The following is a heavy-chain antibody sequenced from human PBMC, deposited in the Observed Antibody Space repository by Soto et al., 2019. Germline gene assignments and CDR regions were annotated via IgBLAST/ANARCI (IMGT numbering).Heavy chain of an antibody. V-gene: IGHV1-69*06. CDR3: ATGAIVAPYHYYRMDV. CDR1: GGPFSTYT. CDR2: IIPIYGTR. D-gene: IGHD5-12*01. J-gene: IGHJ6*02. Sequence: SVKVSCKASGGPFSTYTISWVRQAPGQGLEWMGGIIPIYGTRNYAQKFQGRVTITADKSTSIASMEVSSLTSEDTAVYYCATGAIVAPYHYYRMDVWDQGTTVTVS.